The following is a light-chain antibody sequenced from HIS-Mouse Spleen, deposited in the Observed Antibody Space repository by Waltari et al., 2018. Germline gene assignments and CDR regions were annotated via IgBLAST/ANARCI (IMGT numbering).Light chain of an antibody. V-gene: IGLV3-1*01. CDR1: KLGDKY. CDR2: QDS. CDR3: QAWDSSTVV. J-gene: IGLJ2*01. Sequence: SYELTQPPSVSVSPGQTASITCSGDKLGDKYACWYQQKPGQSPVLVMYQDSKRPSGIPKRFSGSNSGNTATLTISGTQAMDEADYYCQAWDSSTVVFGGGTKLTVL.